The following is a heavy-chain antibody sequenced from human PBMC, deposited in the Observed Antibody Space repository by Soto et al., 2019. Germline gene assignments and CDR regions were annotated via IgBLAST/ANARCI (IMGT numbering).Heavy chain of an antibody. CDR2: IIPFFGTA. Sequence: QVQLVQSGAEVKKPGSSVKVSCKASGGTFSNYAINWVRQAPGQGLEWMGGIIPFFGTANHAQKFQGRVTIAAEESTSPAHMELSSLRSEDTAVYYCARGQGAYDYFDYWGQATLLTVPS. CDR3: ARGQGAYDYFDY. V-gene: IGHV1-69*01. CDR1: GGTFSNYA. J-gene: IGHJ4*02. D-gene: IGHD2-21*01.